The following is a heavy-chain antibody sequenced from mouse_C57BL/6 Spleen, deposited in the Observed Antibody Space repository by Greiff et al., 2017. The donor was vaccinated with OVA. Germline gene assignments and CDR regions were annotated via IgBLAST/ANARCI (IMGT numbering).Heavy chain of an antibody. J-gene: IGHJ4*01. D-gene: IGHD2-3*01. CDR2: IDPSDSET. CDR1: GYTFTSYW. Sequence: QVQLQQPGAELVRPGSSVKLSCKASGYTFTSYWMHWVKQRPIQGLEWIGNIDPSDSETHYNQKFKDKATLTVDKSSSTAYRQLSSLTSEDSAVYYCARWSHDGYYAMDYWGQGTSVTVSS. V-gene: IGHV1-52*01. CDR3: ARWSHDGYYAMDY.